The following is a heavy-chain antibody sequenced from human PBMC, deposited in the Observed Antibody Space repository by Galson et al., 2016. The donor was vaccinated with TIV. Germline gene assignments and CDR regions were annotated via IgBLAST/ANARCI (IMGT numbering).Heavy chain of an antibody. CDR2: IYYTGDT. J-gene: IGHJ4*02. V-gene: IGHV4-39*02. Sequence: ETLSLTCTVSGGSISNNRYYWGWIRQPPGKGLEWLGNIYYTGDTYYSPSLKSRVTMFVDTSKNHFSLRLRSVTAADTAVYYCARLSEWQLAYFDFWGQGTQVTVSS. CDR1: GGSISNNRYY. D-gene: IGHD1-1*01. CDR3: ARLSEWQLAYFDF.